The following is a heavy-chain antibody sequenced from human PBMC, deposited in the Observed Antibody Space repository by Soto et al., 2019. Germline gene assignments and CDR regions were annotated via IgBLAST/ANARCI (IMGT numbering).Heavy chain of an antibody. Sequence: GASVKVSCKASGYTFTSYGISWVRQAPGQGLEWMGWISAYNGNTNYAQKLQGRVTMTTDTSTSTAYMELRSLRSDDTAAYYCARDSSSSSYYYYGMDVWGQGTTVTVSS. CDR1: GYTFTSYG. CDR3: ARDSSSSSYYYYGMDV. J-gene: IGHJ6*02. CDR2: ISAYNGNT. D-gene: IGHD6-6*01. V-gene: IGHV1-18*04.